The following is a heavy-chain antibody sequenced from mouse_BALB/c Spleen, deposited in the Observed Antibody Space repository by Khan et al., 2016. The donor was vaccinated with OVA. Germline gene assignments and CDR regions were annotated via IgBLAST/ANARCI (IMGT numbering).Heavy chain of an antibody. J-gene: IGHJ1*01. V-gene: IGHV1S82*01. CDR3: ARVTTASYWFFDV. Sequence: QVQLKESGAELVRPGASVKLSCKASGYSFTSYWMNWVKQRPGQGLEWIGMIHPSDSETGLNQKFKDKATLTVDKSSSKAYMQLSSPTSEDSAVYSRARVTTASYWFFDVWGAGTTVTVSS. CDR1: GYSFTSYW. D-gene: IGHD1-2*01. CDR2: IHPSDSET.